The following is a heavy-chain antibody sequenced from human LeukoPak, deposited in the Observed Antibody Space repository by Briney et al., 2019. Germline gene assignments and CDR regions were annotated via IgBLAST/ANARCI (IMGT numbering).Heavy chain of an antibody. D-gene: IGHD1-26*01. CDR1: GFTFSSYG. V-gene: IGHV3-33*01. CDR2: IWYDGSNK. CDR3: AREEVGAPGDY. Sequence: GGSLRLSCAASGFTFSSYGMHWVRQAPGKWLEWVAVIWYDGSNKYYADSVKGRFTISRDNSKNTLYLQMNSLRAEDTAVYYCAREEVGAPGDYWGQGTLVTVSS. J-gene: IGHJ4*02.